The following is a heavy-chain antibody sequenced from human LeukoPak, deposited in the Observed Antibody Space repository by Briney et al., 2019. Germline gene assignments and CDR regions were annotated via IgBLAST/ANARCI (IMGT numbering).Heavy chain of an antibody. V-gene: IGHV3-21*01. CDR2: IGGASDSI. CDR1: GFIFSSYA. D-gene: IGHD1-20*01. J-gene: IGHJ3*02. CDR3: VRDTPPRLAMPPITYGAFDI. Sequence: PGGSLRLSCAASGFIFSSYAMSWVRQAPGKGLEWVSFIGGASDSIYYADSVKGRFTISRDNAKNSLSLQMNSLRAEDTAVYYCVRDTPPRLAMPPITYGAFDIWGQGTMVTVSS.